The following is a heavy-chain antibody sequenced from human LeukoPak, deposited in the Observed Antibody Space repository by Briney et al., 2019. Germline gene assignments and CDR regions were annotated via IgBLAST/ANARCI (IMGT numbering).Heavy chain of an antibody. V-gene: IGHV1-46*01. CDR2: IYPRDGST. J-gene: IGHJ4*02. CDR1: GYIFISYA. Sequence: ASVKVSCKASGYIFISYAMHWVRQAPGQGLEWMGMIYPRDGSTSYAQKFQGRVTVTRDTSPSTVHMELSGLRSEDTAVYYCARDQEGFDYWGQGTLVTVSS. CDR3: ARDQEGFDY.